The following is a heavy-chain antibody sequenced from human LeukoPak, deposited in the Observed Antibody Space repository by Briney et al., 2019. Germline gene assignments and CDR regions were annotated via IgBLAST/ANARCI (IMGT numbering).Heavy chain of an antibody. CDR3: ARGPGSSGGAYVGDY. J-gene: IGHJ4*01. Sequence: GGSLRLSCVASGFAFSNHWMHWVRQVPGKGLVWVSRIDGGGSSTSYADSVKGRFSISRDNGENTLYLQMNSLRVEDTAVYYCARGPGSSGGAYVGDYWGHGTLVTVSS. CDR2: IDGGGSST. D-gene: IGHD3-22*01. V-gene: IGHV3-74*01. CDR1: GFAFSNHW.